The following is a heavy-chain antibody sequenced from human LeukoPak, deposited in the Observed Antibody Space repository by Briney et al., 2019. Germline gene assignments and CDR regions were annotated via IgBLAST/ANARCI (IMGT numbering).Heavy chain of an antibody. Sequence: GGSLRLSCAASGFTFDDYAMHWVRQAPGKGLEWVSGISWNSGSIGYADSVKGRFTISRDNAKNSLYLQMNSLRAEDTAVYYCARDGDFWSGYHDYWGQGTLVTVSS. J-gene: IGHJ4*02. CDR1: GFTFDDYA. CDR2: ISWNSGSI. CDR3: ARDGDFWSGYHDY. V-gene: IGHV3-9*01. D-gene: IGHD3-3*01.